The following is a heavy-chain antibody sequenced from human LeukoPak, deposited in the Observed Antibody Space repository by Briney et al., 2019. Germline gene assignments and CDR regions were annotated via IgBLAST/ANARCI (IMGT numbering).Heavy chain of an antibody. J-gene: IGHJ4*02. Sequence: GRSLRLSCAASGFTFSSYGMHWVRQAPGKGLEWVAVISYDGSNRYYADSVKGRFTISRDNSKNTLYLQMNSLRAEDTAVYYCAKEGGEGFDYWGQGTLVTVSS. CDR2: ISYDGSNR. V-gene: IGHV3-30*18. CDR1: GFTFSSYG. D-gene: IGHD3-10*01. CDR3: AKEGGEGFDY.